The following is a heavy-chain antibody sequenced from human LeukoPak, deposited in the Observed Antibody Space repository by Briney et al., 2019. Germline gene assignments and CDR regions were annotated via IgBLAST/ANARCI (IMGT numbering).Heavy chain of an antibody. Sequence: PGGSLGLSCAASGFTFSSYGMHWVRQAPGKGLEWVAVIWYDGSNKYYADSVKGRFTISRDNSKNTLYLQMNSLRAEDTAVYYCARGNDFWSGYLANPLRYGMDVWGQGTTVTVSS. D-gene: IGHD3-3*01. CDR2: IWYDGSNK. V-gene: IGHV3-33*01. CDR3: ARGNDFWSGYLANPLRYGMDV. CDR1: GFTFSSYG. J-gene: IGHJ6*02.